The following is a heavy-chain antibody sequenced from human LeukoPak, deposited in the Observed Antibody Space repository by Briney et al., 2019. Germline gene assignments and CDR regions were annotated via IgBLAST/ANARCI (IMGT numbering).Heavy chain of an antibody. Sequence: PGGSLRLSCAASGFTFSNYGMHWVRQAPGKGLEWVTVISYDGSNKYYVDSVKGRFTISRDNSKNTLYLQMNSLRVEDTAVYYCAKEEEAAGTVPDYWGQGTLVTVSS. V-gene: IGHV3-30*18. CDR2: ISYDGSNK. CDR3: AKEEEAAGTVPDY. J-gene: IGHJ4*02. CDR1: GFTFSNYG. D-gene: IGHD6-13*01.